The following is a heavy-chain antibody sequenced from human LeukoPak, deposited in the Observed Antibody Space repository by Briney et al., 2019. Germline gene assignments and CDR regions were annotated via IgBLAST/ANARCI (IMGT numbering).Heavy chain of an antibody. V-gene: IGHV4-30-4*08. CDR2: IYYSGST. CDR1: GGSISSGDYY. D-gene: IGHD2-15*01. CDR3: ARGMLLGWFDP. J-gene: IGHJ5*02. Sequence: SETMSLTCTVSGGSISSGDYYWSWIRHPPGKGLEWFGYIYYSGSTYYNPTLKSRVTISGDTSKNQLTLKLSSVTAADTAVYYCARGMLLGWFDPWGQGTLVTVSS.